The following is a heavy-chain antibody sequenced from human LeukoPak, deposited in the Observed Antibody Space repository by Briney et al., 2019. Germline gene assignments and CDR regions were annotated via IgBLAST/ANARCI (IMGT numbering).Heavy chain of an antibody. CDR1: GFTFSSYG. J-gene: IGHJ4*01. Sequence: GGSLRLSCAASGFTFSSYGMHWVRQAPGKGLEWVAVIWYDGSNKYYADSVKGRFTISRDNSKNTLYLQMNSLRAEDTAVYYCAASSSGYCDYWGHGTLVTVSS. CDR3: AASSSGYCDY. V-gene: IGHV3-33*03. D-gene: IGHD3-22*01. CDR2: IWYDGSNK.